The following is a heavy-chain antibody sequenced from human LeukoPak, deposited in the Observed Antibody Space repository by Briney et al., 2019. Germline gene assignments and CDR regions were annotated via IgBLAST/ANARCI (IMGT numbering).Heavy chain of an antibody. CDR2: TRNKANSYTT. D-gene: IGHD3-22*01. CDR3: ARGRSVYYYDSSDFDY. CDR1: GSTFSDHY. V-gene: IGHV3-72*01. Sequence: GGSLRLSCAASGSTFSDHYMDWVRQAPGKGLEWVGRTRNKANSYTTEYAASVKGRFTISRDDSKNSLYLQMNSLKTEDTAVYYCARGRSVYYYDSSDFDYWGQGTLVTVSS. J-gene: IGHJ4*02.